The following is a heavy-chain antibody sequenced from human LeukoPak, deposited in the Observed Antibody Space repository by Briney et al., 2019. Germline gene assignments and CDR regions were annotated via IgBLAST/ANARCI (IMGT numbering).Heavy chain of an antibody. CDR1: GYTFTAYY. J-gene: IGHJ4*02. V-gene: IGHV1-2*02. Sequence: ASVKVSCKTSGYTFTAYYLHWVRQAPGQGLEWMGWIDPKSGGTKYAQKFQGRVTITRDTAIGTVYMELRSLIPDDSAVYYCASEAFCAGGSCYLHRVASWGPGTPVTVSS. CDR3: ASEAFCAGGSCYLHRVAS. D-gene: IGHD2-15*01. CDR2: IDPKSGGT.